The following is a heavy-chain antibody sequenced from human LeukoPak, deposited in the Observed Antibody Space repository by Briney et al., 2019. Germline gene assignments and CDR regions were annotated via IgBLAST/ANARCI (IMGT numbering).Heavy chain of an antibody. D-gene: IGHD6-13*01. CDR1: GYTFTGYY. CDR2: INPNSGGT. J-gene: IGHJ4*02. CDR3: AREDGSSWPNFDY. Sequence: ASVQVSCKASGYTFTGYYMLRVRQAPGQGRLWMGWINPNSGGTNYAQKLQGRVTMTRDTSMSTAYMELSRLRSDDTAVYYCAREDGSSWPNFDYWGQGTLVTVSS. V-gene: IGHV1-2*02.